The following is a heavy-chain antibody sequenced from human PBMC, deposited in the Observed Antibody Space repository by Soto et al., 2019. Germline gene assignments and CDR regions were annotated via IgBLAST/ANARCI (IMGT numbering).Heavy chain of an antibody. CDR2: ISYDGSNK. J-gene: IGHJ4*02. V-gene: IGHV3-30-3*01. CDR3: GWGLGVELGACDPDY. Sequence: QVQLVESGGGVVQPGRSLRLSCAASGFTFSSYAMHWVRQAPGKGLEWVAVISYDGSNKYYADSVKGRFTISRDNCKNPLDLQMKRLRREETAVYFRGWGLGVELGACDPDYWGQGTLVTVSS. D-gene: IGHD3-10*01. CDR1: GFTFSSYA.